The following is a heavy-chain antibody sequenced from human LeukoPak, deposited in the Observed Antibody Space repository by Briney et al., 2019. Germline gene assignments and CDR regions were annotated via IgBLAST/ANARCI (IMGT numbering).Heavy chain of an antibody. CDR1: GFTFSSYA. CDR3: AREGPIAAAGTLFDY. CDR2: ISYDGSNK. V-gene: IGHV3-30-3*01. Sequence: GGSLRLSCAASGFTFSSYAMHWVRQAAGKGLEWVAVISYDGSNKYYADSVKGRFTISRDNSKNTLYLQMNSLRAEDTAVYYCAREGPIAAAGTLFDYWGQGTLVNVSS. D-gene: IGHD6-13*01. J-gene: IGHJ4*02.